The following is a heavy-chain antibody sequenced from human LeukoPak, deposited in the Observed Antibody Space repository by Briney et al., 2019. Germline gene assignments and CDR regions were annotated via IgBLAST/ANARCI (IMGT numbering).Heavy chain of an antibody. CDR3: ARGGRSGSWCDL. V-gene: IGHV3-48*01. CDR1: DFTVSSNY. Sequence: GGSLRLSCAASDFTVSSNYMAWVRRAPGKGLEWISYISSSGNIKYYADSVKGRFTISRDSADNSLYLQMNSLRAEDSAVYYCARGGRSGSWCDLWGQGTLLTVSS. CDR2: ISSSGNIK. D-gene: IGHD1-26*01. J-gene: IGHJ5*02.